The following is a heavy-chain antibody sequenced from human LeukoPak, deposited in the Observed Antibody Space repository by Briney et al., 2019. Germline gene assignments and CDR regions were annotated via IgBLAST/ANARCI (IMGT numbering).Heavy chain of an antibody. CDR3: ARDQGGSIAAD. J-gene: IGHJ4*02. Sequence: ASVKVSCKACGYIFTGYYMHWVRQAPGQGREWMGWINPNSGGTNYAQKFQGRVTMTRDTSISTAYMELSRLRSDDTAVYYCARDQGGSIAADWGQGTLVTVSS. D-gene: IGHD6-6*01. CDR1: GYIFTGYY. V-gene: IGHV1-2*02. CDR2: INPNSGGT.